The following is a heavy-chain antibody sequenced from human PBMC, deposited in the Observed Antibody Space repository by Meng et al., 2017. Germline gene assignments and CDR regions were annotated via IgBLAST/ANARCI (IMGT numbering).Heavy chain of an antibody. Sequence: VRRVWGGGGVVKPGGCLGLSCASSGFTFSDYYMCWIRQAPEKGLEWVSYISSSGSTIYYADSVKGRFTISRDNAKNSLYLQMNSLRAEDTAVYYCARVLDRSGGADYWGQGTLVTVSS. D-gene: IGHD3-16*01. CDR1: GFTFSDYY. CDR2: ISSSGSTI. CDR3: ARVLDRSGGADY. J-gene: IGHJ4*02. V-gene: IGHV3-11*01.